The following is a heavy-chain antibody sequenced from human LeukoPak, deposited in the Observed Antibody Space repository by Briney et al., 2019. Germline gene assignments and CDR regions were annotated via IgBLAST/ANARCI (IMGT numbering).Heavy chain of an antibody. CDR1: GFTVSSNY. D-gene: IGHD6-19*01. CDR3: ARDLGWSLGYGMDV. CDR2: IYSGGST. Sequence: GGSLRLSCAASGFTVSSNYMSWVRQAPGKGLEWVSVIYSGGSTYYADSVKGRFTISRDNSKNTLYLQMNSLRAEDTAVYYCARDLGWSLGYGMDVWGQGTTVTVSS. J-gene: IGHJ6*02. V-gene: IGHV3-66*01.